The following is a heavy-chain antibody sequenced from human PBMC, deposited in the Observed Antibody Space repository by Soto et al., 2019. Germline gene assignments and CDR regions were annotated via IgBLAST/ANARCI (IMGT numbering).Heavy chain of an antibody. CDR3: AKENNWNYGGLDY. CDR1: GFTFSSYA. V-gene: IGHV3-23*01. D-gene: IGHD1-7*01. Sequence: GGSLRLSCAASGFTFSSYAMNWVRQAPGKGLEWVSAITGSGGSTYYADSVKGRSTISRDNSKNTLYLQMNSLRAEDTAVYYCAKENNWNYGGLDYWGQGTLVTVSS. CDR2: ITGSGGST. J-gene: IGHJ4*02.